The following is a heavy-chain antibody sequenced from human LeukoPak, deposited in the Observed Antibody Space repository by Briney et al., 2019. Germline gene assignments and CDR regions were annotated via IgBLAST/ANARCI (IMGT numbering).Heavy chain of an antibody. J-gene: IGHJ3*01. Sequence: GGSLRLSCAASGFTFRSFWMHWVRQTPGKGLVWVSRINGDGSNTTYADSVKGRFTTSRDTAKNTVYLQMNSLRAEDTAVYYCARGSGSYSSDAFDVWGQGTMVTLSS. D-gene: IGHD3-10*01. V-gene: IGHV3-74*01. CDR1: GFTFRSFW. CDR2: INGDGSNT. CDR3: ARGSGSYSSDAFDV.